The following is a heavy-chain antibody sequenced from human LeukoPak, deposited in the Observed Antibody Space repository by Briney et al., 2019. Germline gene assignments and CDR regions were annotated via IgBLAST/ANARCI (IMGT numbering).Heavy chain of an antibody. J-gene: IGHJ5*02. CDR1: GGTFSSYA. Sequence: GASVKVSCKSSGGTFSSYAVSWVRLTPGQGLEWLGGIIPIFCTANYAQKFQGRVTITADKSTSTAYMELSSLRSEDTAVYYCARDRYGGNSYGWENWFDPWGQGTLVTVSS. CDR2: IIPIFCTA. D-gene: IGHD4-23*01. CDR3: ARDRYGGNSYGWENWFDP. V-gene: IGHV1-69*06.